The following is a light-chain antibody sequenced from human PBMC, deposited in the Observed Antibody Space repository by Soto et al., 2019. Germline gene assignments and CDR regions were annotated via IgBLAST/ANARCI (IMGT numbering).Light chain of an antibody. Sequence: EIVMTQSPATLSVSPGERVTLSCRASEGLSTYLAWYQQKPGQAPRLLIYGASTKATGIPARFSGSGSATDFTLTISSLQSEDFAVYYCQSYNDWPFTFGQGTKVDIK. CDR1: EGLSTY. CDR2: GAS. J-gene: IGKJ2*01. V-gene: IGKV3-15*01. CDR3: QSYNDWPFT.